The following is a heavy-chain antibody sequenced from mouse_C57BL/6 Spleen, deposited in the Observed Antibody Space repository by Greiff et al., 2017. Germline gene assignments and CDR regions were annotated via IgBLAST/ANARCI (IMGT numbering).Heavy chain of an antibody. V-gene: IGHV5-17*01. CDR1: GFTFSDYG. J-gene: IGHJ2*01. D-gene: IGHD4-1*01. Sequence: EVKLVESGGGLVKPGGSLKLSCAASGFTFSDYGMHWVRQAPEKGLEWVAYISSGRSTIYYADTVKGRFPISRDNAKNTLFLQMTSLRSEDTAMYYCARLTGREAFDYWGQGTTLTVSS. CDR3: ARLTGREAFDY. CDR2: ISSGRSTI.